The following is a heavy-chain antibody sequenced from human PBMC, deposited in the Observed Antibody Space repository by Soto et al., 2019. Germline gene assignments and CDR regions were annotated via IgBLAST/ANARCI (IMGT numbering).Heavy chain of an antibody. CDR2: IDSGGDT. CDR1: GFIVSSNY. V-gene: IGHV3-53*01. CDR3: AKDGNSRSFQN. Sequence: EVQLVESGGGLIQPGGSLRLSCAASGFIVSSNYMSWVRQAPGKGLEWVSIIDSGGDTYYADSVKGRFTISRDNSKNTVYLQMNSLRAEDTAVYFCAKDGNSRSFQNWGQGILVTVSS. J-gene: IGHJ1*01. D-gene: IGHD1-26*01.